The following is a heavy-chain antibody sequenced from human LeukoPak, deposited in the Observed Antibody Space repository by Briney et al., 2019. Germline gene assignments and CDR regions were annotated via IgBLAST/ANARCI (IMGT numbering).Heavy chain of an antibody. CDR2: ISYDGSNK. CDR3: ARDQYSWNPWEYGMDV. V-gene: IGHV3-30*03. D-gene: IGHD1-1*01. Sequence: PGRSLRLSCAASGFTFSSYGMHWVRQAPGKGLEWAAVISYDGSNKYYVDSVKGRFTISRDNSKNTLYLQMNSLRAEDTAVYYCARDQYSWNPWEYGMDVWGKGTTVTVSS. J-gene: IGHJ6*04. CDR1: GFTFSSYG.